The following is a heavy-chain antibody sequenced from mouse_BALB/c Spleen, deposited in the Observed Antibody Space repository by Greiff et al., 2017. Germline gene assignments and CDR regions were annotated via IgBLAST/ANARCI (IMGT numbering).Heavy chain of an antibody. J-gene: IGHJ4*01. CDR3: ARFEIYYGYDDAMDY. CDR1: GFNIKDTY. Sequence: VQLQQSGAELVKPGASVKLSCTASGFNIKDTYMHWVKQRPEQGLEWIGRIDPANGNTKYDPKFQGKATITADTSSNTAYLQLSSLTSEDTAVYYCARFEIYYGYDDAMDYWGQGTSVTVSS. CDR2: IDPANGNT. V-gene: IGHV14-3*02. D-gene: IGHD2-2*01.